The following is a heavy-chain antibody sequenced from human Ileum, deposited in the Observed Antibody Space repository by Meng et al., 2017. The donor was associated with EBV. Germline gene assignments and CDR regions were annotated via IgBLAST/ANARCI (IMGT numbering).Heavy chain of an antibody. V-gene: IGHV6-1*01. CDR3: ARGARLAPFDY. J-gene: IGHJ4*02. CDR2: TYYRYKWYN. Sequence: QVQLPQSGPGLEQPYPTPSLSCAISGDSVSTHSAAWNLNWQSPSRGLEWLGRTYYRYKWYNEYAVSVKSRITINADTSKNQFSPQLNSVTPEDTAVYYCARGARLAPFDYWGQGTLVTVSS. CDR1: GDSVSTHSAA.